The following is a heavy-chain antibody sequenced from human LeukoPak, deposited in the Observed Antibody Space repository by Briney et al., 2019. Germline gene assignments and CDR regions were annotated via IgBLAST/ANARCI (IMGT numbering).Heavy chain of an antibody. J-gene: IGHJ4*02. V-gene: IGHV4-39*07. CDR3: ARGGGYSSGWYSGRNDY. D-gene: IGHD6-19*01. CDR2: IYYSGST. Sequence: SETLSLTCTVSGGSISSSSYYWGWIRQPPGKGLEWIGSIYYSGSTYYNPSLKSRVTISVDTSKNQFSLKLSSVTAADTAVYYCARGGGYSSGWYSGRNDYWGQGTLVTVSS. CDR1: GGSISSSSYY.